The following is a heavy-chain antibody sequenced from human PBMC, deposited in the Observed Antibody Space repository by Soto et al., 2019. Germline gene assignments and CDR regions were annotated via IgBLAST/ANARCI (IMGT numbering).Heavy chain of an antibody. Sequence: SETLSLTCTVSGGSISSGGYYWSWIRQHPGKGLEWIGYIYYSGSTHYNPSLKSRVTISVDTSKNQFSLKLSSVTAADTAVYYCARVNPRTTVTTTGFDYWGQGTLVTVSS. CDR2: IYYSGST. D-gene: IGHD4-17*01. CDR1: GGSISSGGYY. CDR3: ARVNPRTTVTTTGFDY. J-gene: IGHJ4*02. V-gene: IGHV4-31*03.